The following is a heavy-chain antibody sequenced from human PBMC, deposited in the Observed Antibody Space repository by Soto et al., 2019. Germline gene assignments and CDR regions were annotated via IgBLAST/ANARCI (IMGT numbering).Heavy chain of an antibody. J-gene: IGHJ2*01. CDR2: MYYSGST. Sequence: QVQLQESGPGLVKPSETLSLTCAVSGGSISSYYWSWIRQPPGKGLEWIGYMYYSGSTNYNPSLKSRVTISVDTSANQFSLKLSSVTAADTAVYYCASRVTGDVHFDLWGRGTLVTVSS. V-gene: IGHV4-59*08. D-gene: IGHD7-27*01. CDR1: GGSISSYY. CDR3: ASRVTGDVHFDL.